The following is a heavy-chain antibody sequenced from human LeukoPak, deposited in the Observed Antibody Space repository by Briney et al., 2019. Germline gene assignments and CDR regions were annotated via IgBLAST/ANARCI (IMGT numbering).Heavy chain of an antibody. V-gene: IGHV1-18*01. CDR3: ARGGNYYNGSGYYYKGDAFDI. CDR1: GYTFTSYG. D-gene: IGHD3-22*01. CDR2: ISAYNGNT. Sequence: ASVKVSCKASGYTFTSYGISWVRQAPGQGLEWMGWISAYNGNTNYAQKLQGRVTMTTDTSTSTAYMELRSLRSEDTAMYYCARGGNYYNGSGYYYKGDAFDIWGQGTMVTVSS. J-gene: IGHJ3*02.